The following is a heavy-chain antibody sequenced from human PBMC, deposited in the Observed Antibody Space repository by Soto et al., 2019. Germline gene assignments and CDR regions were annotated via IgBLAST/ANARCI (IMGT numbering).Heavy chain of an antibody. CDR1: GFTFSSYG. CDR2: ISYDGGNK. V-gene: IGHV3-30*18. CDR3: AKSYDSCGNDAFDI. J-gene: IGHJ3*02. D-gene: IGHD3-22*01. Sequence: QVQLVESGGGVVQPGRSLRLSCADSGFTFSSYGMHWVRQAPGKGLEWVAVISYDGGNKYSADSVKGRFTISRDNSKNPLYLQMNSLRAEDTAVYYCAKSYDSCGNDAFDIWGQGTLVTVSS.